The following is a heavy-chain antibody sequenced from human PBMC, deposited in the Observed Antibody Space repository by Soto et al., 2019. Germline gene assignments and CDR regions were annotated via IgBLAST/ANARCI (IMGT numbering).Heavy chain of an antibody. CDR3: ARERGSGSSRYYDYYGMDV. D-gene: IGHD3-10*01. Sequence: SETLSLTCTVSGGSISSGEYYWSWIRQSPEKGLEWIGYIFYSGSTHYNPALKSRVDISLDTSKNQFSLKLSSVTAADTAVYYCARERGSGSSRYYDYYGMDVWGQGTTVTVSS. CDR1: GGSISSGEYY. CDR2: IFYSGST. V-gene: IGHV4-30-4*01. J-gene: IGHJ6*02.